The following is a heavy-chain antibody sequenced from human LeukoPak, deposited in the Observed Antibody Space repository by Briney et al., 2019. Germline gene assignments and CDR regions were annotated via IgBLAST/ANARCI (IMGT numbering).Heavy chain of an antibody. CDR2: IYYSGST. CDR1: GGSISSYY. D-gene: IGHD1-26*01. CDR3: ARYSGSYYFDY. Sequence: SETLSLTCTVSGGSISSYYWSWIRQPPGKGLEWIGYIYYSGSTNCNPSLKSRVTISVDTSKNQFSLKLSSVTAADTAVYYCARYSGSYYFDYWGQGTLVTVSS. V-gene: IGHV4-59*01. J-gene: IGHJ4*02.